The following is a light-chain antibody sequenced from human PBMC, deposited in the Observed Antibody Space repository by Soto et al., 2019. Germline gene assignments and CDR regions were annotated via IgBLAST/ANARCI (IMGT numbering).Light chain of an antibody. J-gene: IGKJ1*01. CDR3: QKYDMDPRAT. Sequence: DIQMTQSPSSLSAFVGDSVTMSCRASQGIHNFLAWYQHKPGKAPKLLILGASTLHSGVPSRFSGSGSGTDFTLTITNLQPEDVATYYCQKYDMDPRATFGQGTKVEI. V-gene: IGKV1-27*01. CDR2: GAS. CDR1: QGIHNF.